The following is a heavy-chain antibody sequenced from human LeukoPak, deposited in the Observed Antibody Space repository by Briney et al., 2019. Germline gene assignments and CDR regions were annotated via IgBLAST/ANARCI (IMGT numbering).Heavy chain of an antibody. J-gene: IGHJ4*02. CDR1: GFTVSSNY. CDR3: VKDVMITFGGVIVPPSFDY. Sequence: PGGSLRLSCAASGFTVSSNYMSWVRQAPGKGLEWVSLVYSDGTTYYADSVKGRFTISRENSKNTLYIQMSSLRAEDTAVYYCVKDVMITFGGVIVPPSFDYWGQGTLVTVSS. D-gene: IGHD3-16*02. CDR2: VYSDGTT. V-gene: IGHV3-53*05.